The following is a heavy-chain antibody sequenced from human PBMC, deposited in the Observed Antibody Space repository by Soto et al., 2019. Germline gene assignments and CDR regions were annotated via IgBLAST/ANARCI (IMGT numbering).Heavy chain of an antibody. Sequence: PSETLSLTCAVSGGSINSAYYWGWIRQPPGKGLEWIGSIYYSGSTSYNPSLKSRVTISVDTSKNQFSLKLSSVTAADTAVYYCAREAGVRYYGSGSYYTHWGQGTLVTVSS. D-gene: IGHD3-10*01. CDR2: IYYSGST. V-gene: IGHV4-39*07. J-gene: IGHJ4*02. CDR1: GGSINSAYY. CDR3: AREAGVRYYGSGSYYTH.